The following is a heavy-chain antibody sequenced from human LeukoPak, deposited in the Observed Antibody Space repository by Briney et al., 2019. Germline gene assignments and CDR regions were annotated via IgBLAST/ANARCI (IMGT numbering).Heavy chain of an antibody. CDR3: AKDNDYGDYWDAFDI. V-gene: IGHV3-9*01. D-gene: IGHD4-17*01. J-gene: IGHJ3*02. CDR1: GFTFDDFA. CDR2: ISRDSGTI. Sequence: PGRSLRLSCAASGFTFDDFAMHWVRQAPGKGLEWVSGISRDSGTIAYANSVKGRFTISRDNAKNSLYLLMNSLRAEDTALYYCAKDNDYGDYWDAFDIWGQGTMVTVS.